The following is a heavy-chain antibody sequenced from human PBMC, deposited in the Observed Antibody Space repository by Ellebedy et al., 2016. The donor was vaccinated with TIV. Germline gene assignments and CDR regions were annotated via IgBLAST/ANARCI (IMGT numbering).Heavy chain of an antibody. V-gene: IGHV3-23*01. CDR3: ASGVSWENLASYFDY. J-gene: IGHJ4*02. CDR2: ISRSGNTT. D-gene: IGHD5/OR15-5a*01. CDR1: GFILSSYA. Sequence: GGSLRLXXAASGFILSSYAMNWVRQAPGKGLEWVAGISRSGNTTYYADPVKGRFTVSRDNSKNTLYLQMNSLRAEDTALYHCASGVSWENLASYFDYWGQGTLVTVSS.